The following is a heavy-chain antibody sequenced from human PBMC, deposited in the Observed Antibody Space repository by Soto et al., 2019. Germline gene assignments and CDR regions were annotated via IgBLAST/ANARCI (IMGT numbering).Heavy chain of an antibody. CDR3: TTDDPINRF. CDR1: GFIFSDAW. CDR2: IKSKTDDGTT. V-gene: IGHV3-15*01. Sequence: PGGSLRLSCAASGFIFSDAWMSWVRQAPGKGLEWVGRIKSKTDDGTTDYAAPVKGRFTISRHDSENTLYLQMNSLKTEDTAVYYCTTDDPINRFWGQGTLVTVSS. J-gene: IGHJ1*01.